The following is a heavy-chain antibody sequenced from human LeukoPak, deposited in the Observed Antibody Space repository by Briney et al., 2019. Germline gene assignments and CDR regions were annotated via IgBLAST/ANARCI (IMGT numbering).Heavy chain of an antibody. D-gene: IGHD3-22*01. CDR1: GYTFSGYV. Sequence: GASVKVSCKASGYTFSGYVIHWVRQAPGQGLEWMGWINPNSGGTNYAQKFEGRVTMTRDTSISTAYMELSRLRSDDTAVYYCARDDYYDSNGYLFDYWGQGTLVTVSS. CDR2: INPNSGGT. V-gene: IGHV1-2*02. J-gene: IGHJ4*02. CDR3: ARDDYYDSNGYLFDY.